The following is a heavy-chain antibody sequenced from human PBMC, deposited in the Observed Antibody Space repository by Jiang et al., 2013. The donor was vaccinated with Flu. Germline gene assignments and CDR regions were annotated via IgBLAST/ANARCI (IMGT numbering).Heavy chain of an antibody. D-gene: IGHD1-26*01. CDR3: ARDTRGLYFDY. CDR2: TA. V-gene: IGHV1-69*06. Sequence: TANYAQKFQGRVSITADTSTSTAYMELSGLKSEDTAMFYCARDTRGLYFDYWGQGTLVTVSS. J-gene: IGHJ4*02.